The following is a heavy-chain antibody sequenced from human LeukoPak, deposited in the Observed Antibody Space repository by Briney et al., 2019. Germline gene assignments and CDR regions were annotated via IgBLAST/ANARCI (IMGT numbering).Heavy chain of an antibody. CDR3: AKAPYYDSSGYQVDY. Sequence: GGSLRLSCAASGFTFSSYWMSWVRQAPGKGLEWVSAISGSGGSTYYADSVKGRFTISRDNSKNTLYLQMNSLRAEDTAVYYCAKAPYYDSSGYQVDYWGQGTLVTVSS. CDR2: ISGSGGST. CDR1: GFTFSSYW. D-gene: IGHD3-22*01. V-gene: IGHV3-23*01. J-gene: IGHJ4*02.